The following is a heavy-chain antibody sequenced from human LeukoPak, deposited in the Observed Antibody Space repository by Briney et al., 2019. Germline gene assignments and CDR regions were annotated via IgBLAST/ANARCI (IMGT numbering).Heavy chain of an antibody. CDR3: ARDQWSSGWGPDAPYYYYGMDV. D-gene: IGHD6-19*01. CDR1: RFTFRSYT. J-gene: IGHJ6*02. V-gene: IGHV3-30-3*01. CDR2: ISYDGSNK. Sequence: GGSLRLSCTASRFTFRSYTMHWVRQAPGRRLEWVAVISYDGSNKYYADSVKGRFTISRDNSKNTLYLQMNSLRAEDTAVYYCARDQWSSGWGPDAPYYYYGMDVWGQGTTVTVSS.